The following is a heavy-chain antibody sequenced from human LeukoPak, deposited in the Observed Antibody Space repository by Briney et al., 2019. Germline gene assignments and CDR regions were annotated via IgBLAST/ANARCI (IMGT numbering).Heavy chain of an antibody. CDR1: GCTFTSYD. CDR3: ARGQAMATYYDFWSGYYPGYYYYYGMDV. Sequence: ASVKVSCKASGCTFTSYDINWVRQATGQGLERMGWMNPNSGNTGYAQKFQGRVTMTRNTSISTAYMELSSLRSEDTAVYYCARGQAMATYYDFWSGYYPGYYYYYGMDVWGQGTTVTVSS. CDR2: MNPNSGNT. J-gene: IGHJ6*02. D-gene: IGHD3-3*01. V-gene: IGHV1-8*01.